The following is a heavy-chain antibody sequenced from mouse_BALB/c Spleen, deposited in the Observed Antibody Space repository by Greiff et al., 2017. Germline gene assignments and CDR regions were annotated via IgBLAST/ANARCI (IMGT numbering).Heavy chain of an antibody. V-gene: IGHV5-17*02. CDR1: GFTFSSFG. J-gene: IGHJ1*01. CDR3: ARSSRYYWYFDV. CDR2: ISSGSSTI. D-gene: IGHD1-1*01. Sequence: EVKLVESGGGLVQPGGSRKLSCAASGFTFSSFGMHWVRQAPEKVLEWVAYISSGSSTIYYADTVKGRFTISRDNPKNTLFLQMTSLRSEDTAMYYCARSSRYYWYFDVWGAGTTVTVSS.